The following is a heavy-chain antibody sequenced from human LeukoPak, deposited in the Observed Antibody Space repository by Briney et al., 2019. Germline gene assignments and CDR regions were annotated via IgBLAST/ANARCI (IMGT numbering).Heavy chain of an antibody. CDR3: VKGSGTNDYGMDT. J-gene: IGHJ6*02. V-gene: IGHV3-30*18. Sequence: GGSLRLSCAASGFTFNRCGMHWVRQAPGKGLEWAAVIVYDGSHQHYTDSVKGRFTISRDNSKNTVFLQMDSLRAEDTGVYYCVKGSGTNDYGMDTWGQGTTVTVPS. D-gene: IGHD3-10*01. CDR2: IVYDGSHQ. CDR1: GFTFNRCG.